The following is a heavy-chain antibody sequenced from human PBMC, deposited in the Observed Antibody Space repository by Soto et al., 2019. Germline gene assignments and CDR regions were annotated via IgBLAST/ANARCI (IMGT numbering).Heavy chain of an antibody. V-gene: IGHV3-23*01. CDR3: VKDVWDY. CDR1: GFTFSGYT. D-gene: IGHD2-21*01. Sequence: GGSLRLSCAASGFTFSGYTMNWVRQAPGKGLEWVAVIGNSGDGTHYADSVKGRFTISRDNSKNTLYLQMESLRAEGTAVYYCVKDVWDYWGQGVLVTVSS. J-gene: IGHJ4*02. CDR2: IGNSGDGT.